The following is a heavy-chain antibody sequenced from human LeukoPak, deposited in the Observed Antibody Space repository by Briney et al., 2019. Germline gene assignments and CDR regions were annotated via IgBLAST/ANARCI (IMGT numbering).Heavy chain of an antibody. V-gene: IGHV3-9*01. CDR3: VRSVGSDWGHFDF. CDR1: GFNFAQYA. D-gene: IGHD7-27*01. J-gene: IGHJ4*02. Sequence: GGSLRLSCAPSGFNFAQYAMFWVRHAPGKGLEWVTGITWNSGTIAYADSVKGRFTISRDNAKSSLYLQMNSLRTEDTALYYCVRSVGSDWGHFDFRGQGTLVTVSS. CDR2: ITWNSGTI.